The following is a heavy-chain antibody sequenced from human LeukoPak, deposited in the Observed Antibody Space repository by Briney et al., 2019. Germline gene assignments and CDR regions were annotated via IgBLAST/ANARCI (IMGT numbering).Heavy chain of an antibody. J-gene: IGHJ5*01. CDR1: GGSFSGYY. CDR3: ASLDSGWFDY. CDR2: INHSGST. Sequence: SETLSLTCAVYGGSFSGYYWSWIRQLPGKGLEWIGEINHSGSTNYNPSLKSRVTISVDTSKNQFSLKLSSVTAADTAVYYCASLDSGWFDYWGQGTLVTVSS. D-gene: IGHD1-26*01. V-gene: IGHV4-34*01.